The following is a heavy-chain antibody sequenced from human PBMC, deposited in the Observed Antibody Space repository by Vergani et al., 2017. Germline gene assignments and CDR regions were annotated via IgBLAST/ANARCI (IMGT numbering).Heavy chain of an antibody. CDR2: ISGSGGST. CDR1: GFTFSSYA. CDR3: AKPPYNIVGATPFDY. D-gene: IGHD1-26*01. Sequence: EVQLLESGGGLVQPGGSLRLSCAASGFTFSSYAMSWVRQAPGKGLEWVSAISGSGGSTYYADSVKGRFTISGDNSKNTLYLQMNSLRAEDTAVYYCAKPPYNIVGATPFDYWGQGTLVTVSS. V-gene: IGHV3-23*01. J-gene: IGHJ4*02.